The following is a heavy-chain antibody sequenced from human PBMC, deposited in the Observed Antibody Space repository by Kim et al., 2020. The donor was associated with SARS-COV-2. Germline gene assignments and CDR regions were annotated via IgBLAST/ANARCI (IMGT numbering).Heavy chain of an antibody. CDR3: ASGLYDFWSGPLYYYYGMDV. V-gene: IGHV3-30*03. CDR2: ISYDGSNK. D-gene: IGHD3-3*01. J-gene: IGHJ6*02. CDR1: GFTFSSYG. Sequence: GGSLRLSCAASGFTFSSYGMHWVRQAPGKGLEWVAVISYDGSNKYYADSVKGRFTISRDNSKNTLYLQMNSLRAEDTAVYYCASGLYDFWSGPLYYYYGMDVWGQGTTVTVSS.